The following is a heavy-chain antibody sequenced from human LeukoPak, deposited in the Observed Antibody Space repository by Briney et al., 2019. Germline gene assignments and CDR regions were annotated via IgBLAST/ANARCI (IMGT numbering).Heavy chain of an antibody. J-gene: IGHJ1*01. CDR1: RYTFTGYY. CDR3: ARDDSGSYYGLYFQH. D-gene: IGHD1-26*01. V-gene: IGHV1-2*02. Sequence: GASVKVSCKASRYTFTGYYMHWVRQAPGQGLEWMGWINPNSGGTNYAQKFQGRVTMTRDTSISTAYMELSRLRSDDTAVYYCARDDSGSYYGLYFQHWGQGTLVTVSS. CDR2: INPNSGGT.